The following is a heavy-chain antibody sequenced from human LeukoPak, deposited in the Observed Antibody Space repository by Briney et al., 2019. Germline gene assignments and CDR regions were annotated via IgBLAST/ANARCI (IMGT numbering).Heavy chain of an antibody. CDR2: ISGFNT. Sequence: PGGSPRLSCTTSGFAFSNYAMNWVRQAPGKGPEWVSGISGFNTYYADSVKGRLTIFRDNSKNVLYLQMDRLRAEDTAVYSCAKDVCTSPRCLLYFDSWGQGTLVTVSS. CDR3: AKDVCTSPRCLLYFDS. D-gene: IGHD2-8*01. J-gene: IGHJ4*02. CDR1: GFAFSNYA. V-gene: IGHV3-23*01.